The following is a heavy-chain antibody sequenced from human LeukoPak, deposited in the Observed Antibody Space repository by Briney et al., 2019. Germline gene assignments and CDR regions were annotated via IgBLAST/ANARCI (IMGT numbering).Heavy chain of an antibody. CDR1: GYTFTSYD. CDR2: MNPNSGNT. V-gene: IGHV1-8*03. Sequence: ASXKVSCKASGYTFTSYDINWVRQATGQGPERMGWMNPNSGNTGYAQKFRGRVSITRNTSISTAYMELSSLVSEDTAVYYCARLGELSSDDYWGQGTLVTVSS. J-gene: IGHJ4*02. D-gene: IGHD3-16*02. CDR3: ARLGELSSDDY.